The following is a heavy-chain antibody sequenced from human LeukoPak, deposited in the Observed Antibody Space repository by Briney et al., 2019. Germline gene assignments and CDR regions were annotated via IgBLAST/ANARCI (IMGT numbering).Heavy chain of an antibody. CDR1: GFSFRSHW. D-gene: IGHD5-24*01. V-gene: IGHV3-7*01. CDR3: ATISAQTFDI. CDR2: IKPDGSDK. J-gene: IGHJ3*02. Sequence: GGSLRLSCAGSGFSFRSHWVNWVRQSPGKGLEWVANIKPDGSDKYYVDSARGRFTVSRDNAKNSAFLQMNRLRAEGTAIYYCATISAQTFDIWGQGTLVSVSS.